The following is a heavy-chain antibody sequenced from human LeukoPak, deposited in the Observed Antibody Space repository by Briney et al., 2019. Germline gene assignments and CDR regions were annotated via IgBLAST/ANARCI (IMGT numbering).Heavy chain of an antibody. Sequence: SGGSLRLSCAASGFTFSSYWMSWVRQGPGKGLEWVANIKQDGSEKQYVDSVKGRFAISRDNAENSLYLQMNSLKAEDTAVYYCGRFTRSGDSVYWGQGTLVTVSS. CDR1: GFTFSSYW. J-gene: IGHJ4*02. CDR3: GRFTRSGDSVY. D-gene: IGHD7-27*01. CDR2: IKQDGSEK. V-gene: IGHV3-7*04.